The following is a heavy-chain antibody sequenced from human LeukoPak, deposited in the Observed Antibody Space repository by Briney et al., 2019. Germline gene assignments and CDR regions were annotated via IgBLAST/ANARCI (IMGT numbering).Heavy chain of an antibody. CDR3: AREVYSSSFRFDP. D-gene: IGHD6-13*01. CDR2: IKKDGSEK. CDR1: GFTFSNYW. Sequence: GGSLRLSCAASGFTFSNYWMTWVRQAPGKGLEWVANIKKDGSEKNYVDSVKGRFTISRDNAKNSLYLQMNSLRAEETAVYYCAREVYSSSFRFDPWGQGTLVTVSP. V-gene: IGHV3-7*01. J-gene: IGHJ5*02.